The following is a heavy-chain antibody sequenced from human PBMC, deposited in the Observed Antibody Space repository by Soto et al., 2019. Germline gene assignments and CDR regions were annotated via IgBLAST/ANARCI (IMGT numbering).Heavy chain of an antibody. J-gene: IGHJ4*02. D-gene: IGHD4-4*01. CDR2: IIPIFGTA. CDR1: GGTFSNYA. Sequence: QVQLVQSGAEVKKPGSSVKVSCKASGGTFSNYAISWVRQAPGQGLEWMGGIIPIFGTADYAQKFQGRVTITADESTCTAYMELSSLRSEDTAVYYCARDGGVYDYSPFDYWGQGTLVTVSS. CDR3: ARDGGVYDYSPFDY. V-gene: IGHV1-69*12.